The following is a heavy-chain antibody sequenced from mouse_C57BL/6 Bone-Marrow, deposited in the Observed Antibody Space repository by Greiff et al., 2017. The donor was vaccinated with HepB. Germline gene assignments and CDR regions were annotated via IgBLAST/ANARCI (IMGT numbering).Heavy chain of an antibody. CDR2: IDPENGDT. J-gene: IGHJ4*01. Sequence: EVNVVESGAELVRPGASVKLSCTASGFNIKDDYMHWVKQRPEQGLEWIGWIDPENGDTEYASKFQGKATITADTSSNTAYLQLSNLTSEDTAVYYCTPFTTVVPDYWGQGTSVTVSS. CDR3: TPFTTVVPDY. V-gene: IGHV14-4*01. CDR1: GFNIKDDY. D-gene: IGHD1-1*01.